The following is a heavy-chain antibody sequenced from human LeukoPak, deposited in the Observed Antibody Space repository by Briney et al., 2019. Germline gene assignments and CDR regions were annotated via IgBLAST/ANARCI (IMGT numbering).Heavy chain of an antibody. CDR1: GGTFSSYA. Sequence: SVKVSCKASGGTFSSYAISWVRQAPGPGLEWMGGIIPIFGTANYAQKFQGRVTITADESTSTAYMELSSLRSEDTAVYYCARSGNYYGSGSYPFDPWGQGTLVTVSS. CDR2: IIPIFGTA. CDR3: ARSGNYYGSGSYPFDP. J-gene: IGHJ5*02. V-gene: IGHV1-69*01. D-gene: IGHD3-10*01.